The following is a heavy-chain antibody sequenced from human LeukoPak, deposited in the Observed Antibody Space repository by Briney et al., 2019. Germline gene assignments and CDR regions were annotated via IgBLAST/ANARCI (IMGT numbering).Heavy chain of an antibody. CDR1: GFTFSSYG. V-gene: IGHV3-30*02. Sequence: GGSLRLSCAASGFTFSSYGMHWVRQAAGKGLEGVAFIRYDGSNKYYADSVKGRFTISRDNSKNTLYLQMNSLRAEDTAVYYCAKEIWPTVTIPGWTYFDYWGQGALVTVSS. CDR2: IRYDGSNK. J-gene: IGHJ4*02. CDR3: AKEIWPTVTIPGWTYFDY. D-gene: IGHD4-17*01.